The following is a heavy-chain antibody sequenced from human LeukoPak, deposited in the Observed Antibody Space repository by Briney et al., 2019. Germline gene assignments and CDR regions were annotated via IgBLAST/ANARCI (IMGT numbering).Heavy chain of an antibody. CDR3: ARDIGDYYGSGSYWLL. Sequence: ASEKASCKASGYTFTDYYIHWVRQAPGQGLEWMGWVNPRSGGTSYAQKFQGRVTMTRDTSISTAYMELSSLRSDDTAVYYCARDIGDYYGSGSYWLLWGQGTLVTVSS. CDR2: VNPRSGGT. D-gene: IGHD3-10*01. J-gene: IGHJ4*02. CDR1: GYTFTDYY. V-gene: IGHV1-2*02.